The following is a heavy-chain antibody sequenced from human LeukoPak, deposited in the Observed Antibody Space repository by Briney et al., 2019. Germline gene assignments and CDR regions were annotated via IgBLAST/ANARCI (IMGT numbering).Heavy chain of an antibody. Sequence: PGGSLRLSCAASGFTVSSNYMSWVRQAPGKGLEWVSVIYSGGSTYYADSVKGRFTISRDNAKNTLYLQMSSLRAEDTAVYYCARDLRIVGATKGGIYYYYYMDVWGKGTTVTVSS. CDR1: GFTVSSNY. J-gene: IGHJ6*03. CDR3: ARDLRIVGATKGGIYYYYYMDV. D-gene: IGHD1-26*01. CDR2: IYSGGST. V-gene: IGHV3-66*01.